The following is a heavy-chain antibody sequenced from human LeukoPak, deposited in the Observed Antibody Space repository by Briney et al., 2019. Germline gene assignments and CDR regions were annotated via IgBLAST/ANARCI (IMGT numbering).Heavy chain of an antibody. CDR1: GFTFSSYS. CDR2: ISSSSYI. CDR3: AKGGPRGYSYGYLDY. D-gene: IGHD5-18*01. V-gene: IGHV3-21*04. J-gene: IGHJ4*02. Sequence: GGSLRLSCAASGFTFSSYSMNWVRQAPGKGLEWVSSISSSSYIYYADSVKGRFTISRDNAKNSLYLQMNSLRAEDTAVYYCAKGGPRGYSYGYLDYWGQGTLVTVSS.